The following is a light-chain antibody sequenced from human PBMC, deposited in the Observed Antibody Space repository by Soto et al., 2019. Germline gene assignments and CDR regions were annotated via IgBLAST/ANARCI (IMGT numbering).Light chain of an antibody. CDR1: SSNVGGYNY. Sequence: QSALTQPASVSGSPGQSITISCTGTSSNVGGYNYVSWYQQHPGKAPKLMIYEVSNRPSGVSNRFSGSKSGNTASLTISGLQAEEEADYYCSSYTSSSTQVFGGATK. J-gene: IGLJ2*01. CDR3: SSYTSSSTQV. V-gene: IGLV2-14*01. CDR2: EVS.